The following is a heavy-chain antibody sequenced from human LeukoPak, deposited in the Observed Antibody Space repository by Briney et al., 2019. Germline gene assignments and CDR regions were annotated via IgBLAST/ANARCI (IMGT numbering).Heavy chain of an antibody. CDR2: MNNGPGAT. D-gene: IGHD5-12*01. CDR3: AKTHYDLLDV. Sequence: GGSLRLSCAASGFSFSTSPMSWVRQPPGKGLEWISAMNNGPGATFYRDSVRGRFTISRDDSKSTLYLQMNSLRAEDTGTYYCAKTHYDLLDVWGQGTTVTVSS. CDR1: GFSFSTSP. J-gene: IGHJ6*02. V-gene: IGHV3-23*01.